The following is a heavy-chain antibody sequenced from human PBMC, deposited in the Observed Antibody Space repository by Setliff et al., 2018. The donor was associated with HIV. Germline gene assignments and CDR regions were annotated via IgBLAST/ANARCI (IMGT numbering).Heavy chain of an antibody. V-gene: IGHV4-39*01. CDR2: VYYTGRP. Sequence: SETLSLTCAVSGGSISGTTFYWGWVRQSPERGLEWIGSVYYTGRPFYNPSLKTRVSISVDSSRDQFSLKLTSATVADSAIYFCARQGLWGSYFNYWGRGTLVTVSS. CDR3: ARQGLWGSYFNY. J-gene: IGHJ4*02. D-gene: IGHD3-16*01. CDR1: GGSISGTTFY.